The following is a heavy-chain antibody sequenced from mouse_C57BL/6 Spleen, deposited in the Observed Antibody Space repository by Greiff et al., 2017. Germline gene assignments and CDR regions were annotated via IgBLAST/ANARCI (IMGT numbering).Heavy chain of an antibody. Sequence: VQLQQPGAELVRPGSSVKLSCKASGYTFTSYWMHWVKQRPIQGLEWIGNIDPSDSETHYNQKFKDKATLTVDKSASTAYMQLSSLTSEDSAVYYCAREEKLGFAYWGQGTLVTVSA. CDR3: AREEKLGFAY. CDR1: GYTFTSYW. D-gene: IGHD4-1*01. J-gene: IGHJ3*01. V-gene: IGHV1-52*01. CDR2: IDPSDSET.